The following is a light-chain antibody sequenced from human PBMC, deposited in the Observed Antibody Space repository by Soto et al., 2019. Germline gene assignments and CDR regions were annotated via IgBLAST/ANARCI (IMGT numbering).Light chain of an antibody. CDR1: SSDIGGYNY. Sequence: QSALTQPASVSGSPGQSITISCTGTSSDIGGYNYVSWYQQYPGKAPQLMIFGVSDRPSGVSNRFSGSKSGTTASLTISGLQAEDEADYYCSSYKTSSTVVVFGAGTKLTVL. CDR2: GVS. V-gene: IGLV2-14*01. CDR3: SSYKTSSTVVV. J-gene: IGLJ2*01.